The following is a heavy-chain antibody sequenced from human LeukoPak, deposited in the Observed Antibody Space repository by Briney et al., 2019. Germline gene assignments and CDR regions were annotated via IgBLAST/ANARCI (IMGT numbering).Heavy chain of an antibody. J-gene: IGHJ6*03. D-gene: IGHD3-10*01. CDR3: SLLWFGELVNYMDV. CDR2: ISTSGSTI. Sequence: GSLRLSCAASGFTFSNYEMNWVRQAPGKGLEWVSYISTSGSTIFYADSVKGRFTISRDNAKNSLYLQMNSLRAEDTAVYYCSLLWFGELVNYMDVWGKGTTVTISS. V-gene: IGHV3-48*03. CDR1: GFTFSNYE.